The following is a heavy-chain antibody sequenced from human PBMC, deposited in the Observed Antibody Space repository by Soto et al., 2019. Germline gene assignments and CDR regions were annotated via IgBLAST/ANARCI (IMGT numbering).Heavy chain of an antibody. V-gene: IGHV3-30-3*01. CDR1: GFMFSDVP. Sequence: GGSLRLSYAASGFMFSDVPINWVRQAPGKGLEWVAIVTKDGNEKHYADSAKGRFTISRDNSRNMVYLQLSSLKDEDTAVYYCVTEGAAGYFPNWGQGTLVTVSS. J-gene: IGHJ4*02. CDR2: VTKDGNEK. D-gene: IGHD3-22*01. CDR3: VTEGAAGYFPN.